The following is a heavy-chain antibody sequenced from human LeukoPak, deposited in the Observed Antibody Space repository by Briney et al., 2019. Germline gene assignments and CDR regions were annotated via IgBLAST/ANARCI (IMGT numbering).Heavy chain of an antibody. CDR1: GGSSSSYY. CDR3: ARGLRGYSGYDPFAYDDY. Sequence: SETLTLTCTVSGGSSSSYYWSWILQPPAKRLVRIGYIYYSGSTNYNPSLKSRVTISLDTSKNLFSLKLSSVIAADTAVYYCARGLRGYSGYDPFAYDDYWGQGTLVTVSS. V-gene: IGHV4-59*01. CDR2: IYYSGST. J-gene: IGHJ4*02. D-gene: IGHD5-12*01.